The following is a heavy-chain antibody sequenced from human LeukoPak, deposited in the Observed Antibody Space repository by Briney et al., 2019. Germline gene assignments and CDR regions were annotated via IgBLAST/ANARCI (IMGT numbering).Heavy chain of an antibody. J-gene: IGHJ5*02. Sequence: GGSLRLSCAASGFTLSDYYMSWISQDPGKWLEWVSYISSSGSTIYYADSVKGRFTISRDNAKNSLYLQMNSLRAEDTAVYYCARDGSSRYLNWFDPWGQGTLVTVSS. CDR3: ARDGSSRYLNWFDP. CDR1: GFTLSDYY. V-gene: IGHV3-11*01. D-gene: IGHD6-13*01. CDR2: ISSSGSTI.